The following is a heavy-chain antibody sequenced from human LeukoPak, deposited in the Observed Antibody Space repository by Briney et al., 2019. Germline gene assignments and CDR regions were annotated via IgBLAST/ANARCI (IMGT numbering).Heavy chain of an antibody. CDR3: ARSPVTSCRGAFCYPLDY. J-gene: IGHJ4*02. CDR1: GFNLRSYA. V-gene: IGHV3-23*01. Sequence: GGSLRLSCVASGFNLRSYAMSWVRQIPGKGLEWVAATSSSDDGTYHADSVRGRFTISRDNSRNILYLQMSAVRAEDTAIYFCARSPVTSCRGAFCYPLDYWGQGHLVTVSS. CDR2: TSSSDDGT. D-gene: IGHD2-15*01.